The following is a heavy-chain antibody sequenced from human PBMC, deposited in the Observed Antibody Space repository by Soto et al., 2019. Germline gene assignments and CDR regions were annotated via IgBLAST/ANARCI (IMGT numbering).Heavy chain of an antibody. V-gene: IGHV1-2*02. J-gene: IGHJ5*01. CDR3: ARGGFRGHSSSPSCYPFFDS. D-gene: IGHD2-2*01. CDR2: VNPNSGST. CDR1: GYTFDDYY. Sequence: QVQLVQSGAEVKKPGASVKVSCKASGYTFDDYYIHWVRQAPGQGLEWMGWVNPNSGSTNYAQKFQGRVIMTRDTSIGTAYMELSRLRSDDTAVYYCARGGFRGHSSSPSCYPFFDSWGQGTLVTVSS.